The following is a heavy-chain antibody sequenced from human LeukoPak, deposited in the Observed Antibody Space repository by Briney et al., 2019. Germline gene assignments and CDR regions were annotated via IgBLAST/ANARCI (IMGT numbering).Heavy chain of an antibody. J-gene: IGHJ5*02. Sequence: PSETLSLTCSVTGGSISTYYWSWIRQPPGKGLEWIGYIYYTGSTNYNPSLKSRVTISVDTSKNQFSLKLSSVTAADTAMYYCVGHEGMGFDPWGQGTLVTVSS. CDR2: IYYTGST. CDR1: GGSISTYY. CDR3: VGHEGMGFDP. V-gene: IGHV4-59*08. D-gene: IGHD2-8*01.